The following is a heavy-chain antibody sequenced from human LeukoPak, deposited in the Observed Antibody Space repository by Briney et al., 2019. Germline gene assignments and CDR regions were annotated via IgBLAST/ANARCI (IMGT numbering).Heavy chain of an antibody. CDR3: ARGPDYGGNSRHLS. J-gene: IGHJ4*02. CDR1: GGSFSGYY. V-gene: IGHV4-34*01. CDR2: INHSGST. Sequence: KPSETLSLTCAVYGGSFSGYYWSWIRQPPGKGLEWIGEINHSGSTNYNPSLKSRVTISVDTSKNQSSLKLSSVTAADTAVYYCARGPDYGGNSRHLSWGQGTLVTVSS. D-gene: IGHD4-23*01.